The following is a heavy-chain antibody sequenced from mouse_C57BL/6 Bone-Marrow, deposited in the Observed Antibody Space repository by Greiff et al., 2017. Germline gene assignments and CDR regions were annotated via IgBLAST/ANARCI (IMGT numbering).Heavy chain of an antibody. CDR1: GFTFSSYA. D-gene: IGHD2-4*01. J-gene: IGHJ4*01. CDR3: ARDRRLRRVMDY. CDR2: ISDGGSYT. V-gene: IGHV5-4*01. Sequence: EVKLMESGGGLVKPGGSLKLSCAASGFTFSSYAMSWVRQTPEKRLEWVATISDGGSYTYYPDNVKGRFTISRDNAKNNLYLQMRHLKSEDTAMYYCARDRRLRRVMDYWGQGTSVTVSS.